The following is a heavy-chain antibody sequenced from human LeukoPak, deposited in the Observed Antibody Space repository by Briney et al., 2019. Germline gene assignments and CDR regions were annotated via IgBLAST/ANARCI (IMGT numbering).Heavy chain of an antibody. CDR1: GDSISSGSYY. V-gene: IGHV4-61*02. CDR3: ARAIVGATLLWFDP. J-gene: IGHJ5*02. CDR2: IYTTGST. Sequence: SETLSLTRSVSGDSISSGSYYWSWIRQPAGKGLEWIGRIYTTGSTNYNPSLKSRVTISVDTSKNQFSLKLSSVTAADTAVYYCARAIVGATLLWFDPWGQGTLVTVSS. D-gene: IGHD1-26*01.